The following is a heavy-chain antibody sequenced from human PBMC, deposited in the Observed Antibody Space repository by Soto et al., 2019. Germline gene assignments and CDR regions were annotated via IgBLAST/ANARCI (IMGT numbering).Heavy chain of an antibody. J-gene: IGHJ6*02. CDR3: AGVRGVLITRSYDGMDV. D-gene: IGHD3-10*02. V-gene: IGHV3-48*02. CDR1: GFTFSSYA. CDR2: ISSSGTTI. Sequence: GGSLRLSCAASGFTFSSYAMNWVRQAPGKGLEWISYISSSGTTIYDADSAKGRFTISRDNAKNSLYLHMSSLRDEDAAVYYCAGVRGVLITRSYDGMDVWGQGTTVTVSS.